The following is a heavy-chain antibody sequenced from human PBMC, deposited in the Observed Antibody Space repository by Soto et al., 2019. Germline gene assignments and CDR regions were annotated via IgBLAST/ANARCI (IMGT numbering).Heavy chain of an antibody. Sequence: ASETLSLTCTVSGGSISSYYWSWIRQPAGKGLEWIGRIYTSGSTNYNPSLKSRVTMSVDTSKNQFSLKLSSVTAADTAVYYCARAYYDFWSGAGGDWFDPWGQGTLVTAPQ. CDR2: IYTSGST. V-gene: IGHV4-4*07. CDR3: ARAYYDFWSGAGGDWFDP. CDR1: GGSISSYY. D-gene: IGHD3-3*01. J-gene: IGHJ5*02.